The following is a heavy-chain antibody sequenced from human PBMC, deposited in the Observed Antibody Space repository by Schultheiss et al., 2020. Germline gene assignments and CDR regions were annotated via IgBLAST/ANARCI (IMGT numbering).Heavy chain of an antibody. D-gene: IGHD6-13*01. CDR3: ARVDYSSSWDQYYFDY. Sequence: GGSLRLSCAASGFTFSSYAMHWVRQAPGKGLEWVSYISSSGSTIYYTDSVKGRFTISRDNAKNSLYLQMNSLRAEDTAVYYCARVDYSSSWDQYYFDYWGQGTLVTVSS. J-gene: IGHJ4*02. V-gene: IGHV3-48*04. CDR2: ISSSGSTI. CDR1: GFTFSSYA.